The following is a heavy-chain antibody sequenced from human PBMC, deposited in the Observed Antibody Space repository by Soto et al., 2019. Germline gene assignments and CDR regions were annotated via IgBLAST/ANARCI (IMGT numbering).Heavy chain of an antibody. J-gene: IGHJ4*02. Sequence: GSLRLSFAASGFTFNSYSMNWVRQAPGKGLEWVSSMSRSSRYIYYADSVKGRFTISRDNAKNSVYLQMNSLRAEDTAVYYCARDGGVAATLANYFDYWGQGTLVTVSS. CDR1: GFTFNSYS. V-gene: IGHV3-21*01. D-gene: IGHD2-15*01. CDR3: ARDGGVAATLANYFDY. CDR2: MSRSSRYI.